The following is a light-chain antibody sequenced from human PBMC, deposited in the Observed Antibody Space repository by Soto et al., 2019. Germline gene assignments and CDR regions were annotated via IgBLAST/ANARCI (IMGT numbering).Light chain of an antibody. J-gene: IGKJ5*01. CDR3: QHNGSSPPIT. Sequence: IQMTQSPSSLSASVGNRVTITCRTSQTINNYVNWYQQKPGRAPKLLIYAASSRATGIPDRFSGGGSGTDFTLTISRLEPEDFAVYYCQHNGSSPPITFGQGTRLEIK. V-gene: IGKV1-39*01. CDR1: QTINNY. CDR2: AAS.